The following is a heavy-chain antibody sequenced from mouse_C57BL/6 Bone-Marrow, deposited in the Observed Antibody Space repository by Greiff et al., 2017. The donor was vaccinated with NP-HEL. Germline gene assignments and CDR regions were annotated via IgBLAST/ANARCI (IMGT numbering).Heavy chain of an antibody. CDR1: GYTFTSYW. CDR3: ARPGPLYYFDY. D-gene: IGHD3-1*01. J-gene: IGHJ2*01. V-gene: IGHV1-61*01. Sequence: QVQLQQPGAELVRPGSSVKLSCKASGYTFTSYWMDWVKQRPGQGLEWIGNIYPSDSETHYNQKFKVKATLTVDKSSSTAYMQLSSLTSEDSAVYYCARPGPLYYFDYWGQGTTLTVSS. CDR2: IYPSDSET.